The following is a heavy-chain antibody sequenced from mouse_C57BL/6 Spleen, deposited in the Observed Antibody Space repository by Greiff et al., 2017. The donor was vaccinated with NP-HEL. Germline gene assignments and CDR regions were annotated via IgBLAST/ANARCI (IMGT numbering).Heavy chain of an antibody. D-gene: IGHD1-1*01. CDR2: ISTGSSTI. Sequence: EVMLVESGGGLVKPGGSLKLSCAASGFTFSDYGMHWVRQAPDKGLEWVAYISTGSSTIYYADTVKGRFPISRDNAKNTLFLQMTSLRSEDTAMFYSARTYYYGSSSWCAYWGQGTLVTVSA. CDR3: ARTYYYGSSSWCAY. V-gene: IGHV5-17*01. CDR1: GFTFSDYG. J-gene: IGHJ3*01.